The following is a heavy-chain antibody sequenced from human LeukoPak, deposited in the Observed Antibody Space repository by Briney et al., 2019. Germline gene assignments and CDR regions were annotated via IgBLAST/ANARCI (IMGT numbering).Heavy chain of an antibody. CDR2: ISWNSGSI. V-gene: IGHV3-9*01. D-gene: IGHD6-13*01. CDR3: AKDYSSWYFFDY. J-gene: IGHJ4*02. CDR1: GFTFGDYA. Sequence: PGGSLRLSCTASGFTFGDYAMSWFRQAPGKGLEWVSGISWNSGSIGYADSVKGRFTISRDNAKNSLYLQMNSLRAEDTALYYCAKDYSSWYFFDYWGQGTLVTVSS.